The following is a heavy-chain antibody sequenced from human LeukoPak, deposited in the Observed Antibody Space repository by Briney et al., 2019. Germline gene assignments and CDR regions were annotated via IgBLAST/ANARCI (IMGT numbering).Heavy chain of an antibody. Sequence: ASVKVSCKASGGTFSSYAISWVRQAPGQGLEWMGWMNPNSGNTGYAQKFQGRVTITRNTSISTAYMELSSLRSEDTAVYYCARYYDSHDPWGQGTLVTVSS. CDR1: GGTFSSYA. V-gene: IGHV1-8*03. CDR2: MNPNSGNT. CDR3: ARYYDSHDP. D-gene: IGHD3-22*01. J-gene: IGHJ5*02.